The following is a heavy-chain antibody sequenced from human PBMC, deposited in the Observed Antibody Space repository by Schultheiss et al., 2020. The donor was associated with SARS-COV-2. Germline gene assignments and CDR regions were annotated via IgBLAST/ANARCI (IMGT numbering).Heavy chain of an antibody. Sequence: GGSLRLSCAASGFTFSSNAMGWVRQAPGMGLEWVSAISGSGGSTYYADSVKGRFTISRDNAKNSLYLQMNSLRAEDTAVYYCAKDSYYYDSSGYYPMAIDYWGQGTLVTVSS. CDR3: AKDSYYYDSSGYYPMAIDY. CDR2: ISGSGGST. V-gene: IGHV3-23*01. CDR1: GFTFSSNA. D-gene: IGHD3-22*01. J-gene: IGHJ4*02.